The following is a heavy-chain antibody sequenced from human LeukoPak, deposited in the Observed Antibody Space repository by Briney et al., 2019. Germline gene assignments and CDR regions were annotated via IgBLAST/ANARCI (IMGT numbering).Heavy chain of an antibody. V-gene: IGHV3-9*01. CDR2: ISWNGGII. Sequence: SGGSLRLSCAASGFTFENYAMHWVRKVPGKGLEWVSGISWNGGIIGYADSVKGRFTISRDSAKNSLYLQMNSLRAEDTAVYYCARDHAYRTDYWGQGTLVTVSS. D-gene: IGHD2-2*01. J-gene: IGHJ4*02. CDR1: GFTFENYA. CDR3: ARDHAYRTDY.